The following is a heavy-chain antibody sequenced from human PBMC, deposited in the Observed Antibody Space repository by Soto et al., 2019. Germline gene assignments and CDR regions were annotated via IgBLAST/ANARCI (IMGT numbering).Heavy chain of an antibody. CDR1: GYSLTSYW. Sequence: LVESLNIPCKCSGYSLTSYWIGWVRQMPGKGLEWMGIIYPGDSDTRYSPSFQGQVTISADKSISTAYLQWSSLKASDTAMYYCARKTTMVRNAFDIWGQGTMVTV. CDR3: ARKTTMVRNAFDI. D-gene: IGHD3-10*01. CDR2: IYPGDSDT. J-gene: IGHJ3*02. V-gene: IGHV5-51*01.